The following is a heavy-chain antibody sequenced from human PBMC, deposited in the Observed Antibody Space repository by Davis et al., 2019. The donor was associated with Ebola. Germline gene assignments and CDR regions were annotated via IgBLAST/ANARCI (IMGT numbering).Heavy chain of an antibody. J-gene: IGHJ6*02. Sequence: PGGSLRLSCAASGFTFSSYSMNWVRQAPGKGLEWVSYISSSSSTIYYADSVKGRFTISRDNAKNSLYLQMNSLRDEDTAVYYCARALVATRLYYYYGMDVWGQGTTVTISS. D-gene: IGHD5-12*01. V-gene: IGHV3-48*02. CDR3: ARALVATRLYYYYGMDV. CDR1: GFTFSSYS. CDR2: ISSSSSTI.